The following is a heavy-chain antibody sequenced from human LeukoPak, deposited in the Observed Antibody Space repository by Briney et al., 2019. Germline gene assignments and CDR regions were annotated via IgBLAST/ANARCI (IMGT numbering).Heavy chain of an antibody. D-gene: IGHD3-3*01. Sequence: ASVKVSCKASGYTFTSYDINWVRQATGQGLEWMGWMNPNSGNTGYAQKFQGRVTMTRNTSISTAYMELSSLRSEDTAVYYCAREGLLTVTIFGVVDYYYGMDVWGQGTTVTVSS. J-gene: IGHJ6*02. CDR3: AREGLLTVTIFGVVDYYYGMDV. V-gene: IGHV1-8*01. CDR1: GYTFTSYD. CDR2: MNPNSGNT.